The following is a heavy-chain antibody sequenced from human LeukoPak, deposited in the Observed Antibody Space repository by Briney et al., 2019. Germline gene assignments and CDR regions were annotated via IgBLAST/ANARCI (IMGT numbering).Heavy chain of an antibody. Sequence: GGSLRLSCAASGFTFSSYEMYWVRQAPGKGLEWVSYISSSGSTIYYADSVKGRFTISRDNAKNSLYLQMNSLRAEDTAVYYCAGELGYCSSTSCYPGWFDPWGQGTLVTVSS. CDR2: ISSSGSTI. V-gene: IGHV3-48*03. D-gene: IGHD2-2*01. CDR1: GFTFSSYE. J-gene: IGHJ5*02. CDR3: AGELGYCSSTSCYPGWFDP.